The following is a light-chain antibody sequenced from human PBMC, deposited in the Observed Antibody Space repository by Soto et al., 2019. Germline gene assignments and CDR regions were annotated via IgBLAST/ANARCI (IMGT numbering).Light chain of an antibody. CDR3: QQYNVYSPT. J-gene: IGKJ1*01. CDR1: QSISSW. V-gene: IGKV1-5*03. CDR2: MAF. Sequence: DIQMTQSPSTLSASVGDRVTITCRASQSISSWLAWYQQKPGKAPNLLIYMAFTLESGVLSRFSGSGSATEFTLTISSLQPDDFATYYCQQYNVYSPTFGQGTKVDIK.